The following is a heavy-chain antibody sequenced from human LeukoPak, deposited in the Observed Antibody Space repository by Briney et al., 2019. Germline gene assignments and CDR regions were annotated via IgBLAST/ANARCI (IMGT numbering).Heavy chain of an antibody. Sequence: TSETLSLTCTVSGGSISSYYWSWIRQPPGKGLEWIGYIYYSGSTNYSPSLKSRVTMSVDTSKNQFSLKLSSVTAADTAVYYCASIQGDAFDIWGRGTMVTVSS. CDR2: IYYSGST. V-gene: IGHV4-59*01. CDR1: GGSISSYY. J-gene: IGHJ3*02. CDR3: ASIQGDAFDI.